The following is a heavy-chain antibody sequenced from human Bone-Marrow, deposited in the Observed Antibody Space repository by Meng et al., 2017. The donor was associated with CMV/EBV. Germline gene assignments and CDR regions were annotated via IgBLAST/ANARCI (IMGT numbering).Heavy chain of an antibody. V-gene: IGHV4-61*01. CDR3: ARARALRGYSYGYLWYFDL. CDR1: SGSYY. J-gene: IGHJ2*01. CDR2: IYYSGST. Sequence: SGSYYWSWNRQPPGKGLEWIGYIYYSGSTNYNPSLKSRVTISVDTSKNQFSLKLSSVTAADTAVYYCARARALRGYSYGYLWYFDLWGRGTLVTVSS. D-gene: IGHD5-18*01.